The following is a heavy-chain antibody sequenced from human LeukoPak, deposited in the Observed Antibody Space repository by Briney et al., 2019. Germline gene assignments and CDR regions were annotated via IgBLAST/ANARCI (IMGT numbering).Heavy chain of an antibody. CDR3: ARTRDYGNWYFDL. D-gene: IGHD4-17*01. J-gene: IGHJ2*01. V-gene: IGHV1-69*02. CDR1: GGTFSSYT. Sequence: SVKVSCKASGGTFSSYTISWVRQAPGQGLKWMGRIIPILGIANYAQKFQGRVTITADKSTSTAYMELSSLRSEDTAVYYCARTRDYGNWYFDLWGRGTLVTVSS. CDR2: IIPILGIA.